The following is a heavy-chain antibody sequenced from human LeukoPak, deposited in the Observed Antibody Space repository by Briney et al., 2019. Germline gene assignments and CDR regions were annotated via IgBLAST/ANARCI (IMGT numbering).Heavy chain of an antibody. CDR1: GGSISSHY. CDR3: ARDSNGSYYRQYFQH. V-gene: IGHV4-59*11. D-gene: IGHD1-26*01. CDR2: IYYSGST. Sequence: PETLSLTCTVSGGSISSHYWSWIRQPPGKGLEWIGYIYYSGSTNYNPSLKSRVTISVDTSKNQFSLKLSSVTAADTAVYYCARDSNGSYYRQYFQHWGQGTLVTVSS. J-gene: IGHJ1*01.